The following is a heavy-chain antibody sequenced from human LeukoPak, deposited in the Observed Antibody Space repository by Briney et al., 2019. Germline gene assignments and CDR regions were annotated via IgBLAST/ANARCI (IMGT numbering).Heavy chain of an antibody. CDR3: ARDQGLLLRIYYYYGMDV. D-gene: IGHD2-15*01. CDR2: TYYRFKWYN. V-gene: IGHV6-1*01. CDR1: GDSFSSNSAA. J-gene: IGHJ6*02. Sequence: SQTLSLTCAISGDSFSSNSAAWNWIRQSPSRGLEWLGRTYYRFKWYNDYAVSVKSRITINPDTSKNQFSLQLNSVTPEDTAVYYCARDQGLLLRIYYYYGMDVWGQGTTVTVSS.